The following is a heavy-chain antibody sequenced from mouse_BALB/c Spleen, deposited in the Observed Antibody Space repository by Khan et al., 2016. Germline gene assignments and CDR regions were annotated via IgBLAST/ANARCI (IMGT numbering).Heavy chain of an antibody. V-gene: IGHV14-1*02. Sequence: VQLQQPGAELVRPGALVKLSCKASGFNIKDYYMHWVKQRPEQGLEWIGWIDPENGNTIYDPKFQGKASIPAATSSNTAYLQLSSLTSEDTAVYYCAITTVVAMDYWGQGTSVTVSS. CDR2: IDPENGNT. CDR3: AITTVVAMDY. J-gene: IGHJ4*01. D-gene: IGHD1-1*01. CDR1: GFNIKDYY.